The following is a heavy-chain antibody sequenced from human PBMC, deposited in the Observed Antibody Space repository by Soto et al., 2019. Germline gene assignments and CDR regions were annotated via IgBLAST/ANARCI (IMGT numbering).Heavy chain of an antibody. CDR1: GYTFTGYY. CDR3: ARAVVATTHFDY. D-gene: IGHD5-12*01. V-gene: IGHV1-2*04. J-gene: IGHJ4*02. Sequence: ASVKVSCKASGYTFTGYYMHWVRQAPGQGLEWMGWINPNSGATNYAQNFQGWVTMTRDTSISTAYMELSRLKSDGTAVYYCARAVVATTHFDYWGQGTLVTVSS. CDR2: INPNSGAT.